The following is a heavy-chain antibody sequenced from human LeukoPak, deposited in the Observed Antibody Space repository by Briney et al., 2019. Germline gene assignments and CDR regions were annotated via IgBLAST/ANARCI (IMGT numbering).Heavy chain of an antibody. Sequence: SVKVSCKASGGTFSSYAISWVRQAPGQGLEWMGGIIPIFGTANYAQKFQGRVTITADESTSTAYMELSSLRSEDAAVYYCAGDVGGRSGFDYWGQGTLVTVSS. CDR1: GGTFSSYA. CDR3: AGDVGGRSGFDY. CDR2: IIPIFGTA. J-gene: IGHJ4*02. V-gene: IGHV1-69*13. D-gene: IGHD1-26*01.